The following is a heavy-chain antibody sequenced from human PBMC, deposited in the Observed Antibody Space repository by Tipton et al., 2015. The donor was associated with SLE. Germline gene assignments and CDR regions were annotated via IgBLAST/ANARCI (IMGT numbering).Heavy chain of an antibody. CDR1: GYSISSGYY. Sequence: TLSLTCTVSGYSISSGYYWGWIRQPPGKGLEWIGSIYHSGSTYSNPSLKSRVTISVDTSKNQFSLRLSSVTAADTAVYYCARGSFMDVWGKGTTFTVSS. J-gene: IGHJ6*03. CDR3: ARGSFMDV. CDR2: IYHSGST. V-gene: IGHV4-38-2*02.